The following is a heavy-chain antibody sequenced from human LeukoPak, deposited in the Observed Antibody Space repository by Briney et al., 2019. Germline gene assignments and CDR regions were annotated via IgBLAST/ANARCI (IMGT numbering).Heavy chain of an antibody. J-gene: IGHJ4*02. Sequence: PGGSLRLSCAVSGFTFSSYWMHWVRQAPGKGLVWVSRINTDGSSISYADSVKGRFTISRDNAKNTVYLQMNSLRAEDTAVYYCVRSWDVDYWGQGTLVTVSS. CDR3: VRSWDVDY. V-gene: IGHV3-74*01. D-gene: IGHD1-26*01. CDR1: GFTFSSYW. CDR2: INTDGSSI.